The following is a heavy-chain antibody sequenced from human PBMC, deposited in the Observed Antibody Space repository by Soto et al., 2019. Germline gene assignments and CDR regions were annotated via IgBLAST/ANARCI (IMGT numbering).Heavy chain of an antibody. D-gene: IGHD3-10*01. V-gene: IGHV1-18*01. J-gene: IGHJ4*02. CDR2: ISAHNGNT. Sequence: QVHLVQSGAEVKKPGASVKVSCKGSGYDFTTYGITWVRQAPGQGLEWMAWISAHNGNTDYAQKLQGRVTVTRDTSTSTAYMELRSLRSDDTAMYYCARGSYGDYWGQGALVNVSS. CDR3: ARGSYGDY. CDR1: GYDFTTYG.